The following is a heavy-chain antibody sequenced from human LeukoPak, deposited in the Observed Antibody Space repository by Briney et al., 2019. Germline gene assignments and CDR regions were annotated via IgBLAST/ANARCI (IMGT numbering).Heavy chain of an antibody. D-gene: IGHD1-26*01. J-gene: IGHJ3*02. V-gene: IGHV4-39*07. CDR3: ARDHQKIVGAIFGI. Sequence: KSSETLSLTCTVSGGSISSSSYYWGWIRQPPGKGLEWIGSIYYSGSTYYNPSLKSRVTISVDTSKNQFSLKLSSVTAADTAVYYCARDHQKIVGAIFGIWGQGTMVTVSS. CDR1: GGSISSSSYY. CDR2: IYYSGST.